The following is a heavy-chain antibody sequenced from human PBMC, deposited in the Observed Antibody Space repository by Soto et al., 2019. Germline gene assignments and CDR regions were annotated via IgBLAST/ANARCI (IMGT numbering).Heavy chain of an antibody. CDR2: ITAGGGGT. Sequence: VQLLASGGGLVQPGESLRLPCVASGFPFSDYVMSWVRQTSGGGLEWVAGITAGGGGTYHPDSVKARFTVSRDNSGNTLYLQMNSLRAEDTAVYFCAKGYLSLWGQGTLVTVSS. CDR1: GFPFSDYV. J-gene: IGHJ4*02. CDR3: AKGYLSL. D-gene: IGHD6-13*01. V-gene: IGHV3-23*01.